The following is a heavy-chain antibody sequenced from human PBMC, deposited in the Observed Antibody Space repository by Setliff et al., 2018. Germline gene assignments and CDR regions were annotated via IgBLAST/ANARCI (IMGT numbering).Heavy chain of an antibody. Sequence: ASVKVSCKASGYTFTSYYMHWVRQAPGQGLEWMGIINPSGGSTSYAQKFQGRVTMTRDTSTSTVYMELSSLRSEDTAVYYCAREAKRNIVVVVAATPVYWGQGTLVTVSS. D-gene: IGHD2-15*01. CDR2: INPSGGST. CDR1: GYTFTSYY. J-gene: IGHJ4*02. CDR3: AREAKRNIVVVVAATPVY. V-gene: IGHV1-46*01.